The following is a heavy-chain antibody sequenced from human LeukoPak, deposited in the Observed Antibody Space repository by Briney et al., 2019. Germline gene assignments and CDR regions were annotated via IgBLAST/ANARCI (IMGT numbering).Heavy chain of an antibody. J-gene: IGHJ5*02. D-gene: IGHD3-22*01. V-gene: IGHV1-18*01. Sequence: GASVTVSCKGSGYTFTSYGISWVRQAPGQGLEWMGWISAYNGNTNYAQKLQGRVTMTTDTSTSTAYMELRSLRSDDTAVYYCARDTDYYDSSGYERWFDPWGQGTLVTVSS. CDR1: GYTFTSYG. CDR2: ISAYNGNT. CDR3: ARDTDYYDSSGYERWFDP.